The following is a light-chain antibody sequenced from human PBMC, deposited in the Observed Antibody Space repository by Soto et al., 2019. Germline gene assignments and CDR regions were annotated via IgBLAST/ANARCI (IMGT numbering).Light chain of an antibody. Sequence: DIQMTQSPSSLSASVGDRVTITCRASQGVSAYLLWYQQRQGRAPKLLIYAASNFLSGVPSRFIGSGSWTKFTLTINSRQPEEVATYYCKQSYDNPPTFGQGTKLE. CDR1: QGVSAY. J-gene: IGKJ2*01. V-gene: IGKV1-39*01. CDR3: KQSYDNPPT. CDR2: AAS.